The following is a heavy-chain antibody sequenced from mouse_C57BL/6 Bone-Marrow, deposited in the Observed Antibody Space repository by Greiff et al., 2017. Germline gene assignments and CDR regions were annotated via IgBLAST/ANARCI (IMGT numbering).Heavy chain of an antibody. Sequence: EVKLMESGGDLVKPGGSLKLSCAASGFTFSSYGMSWVRQTPDKRLEWVATISSGGSYTYYPDSVKGRFTISRDNAKNTLYLQMSSLKSEDTAMYYCARLYYDYDGAWFAYWGQGTLVTVSA. CDR1: GFTFSSYG. V-gene: IGHV5-6*01. D-gene: IGHD2-4*01. CDR3: ARLYYDYDGAWFAY. CDR2: ISSGGSYT. J-gene: IGHJ3*01.